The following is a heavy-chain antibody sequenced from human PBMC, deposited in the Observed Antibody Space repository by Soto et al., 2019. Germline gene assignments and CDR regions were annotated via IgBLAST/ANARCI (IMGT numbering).Heavy chain of an antibody. J-gene: IGHJ4*02. CDR1: GGSISSAGYY. CDR3: ARGDYYDSSDYYHFDY. Sequence: SETLSLTCTVSGGSISSAGYYWSWIRQHPGKGLEWIGSVYNSGSTYYIPSLKSRVTISVDTSKNQFSLKLSSVTAADTAVYYCARGDYYDSSDYYHFDYWGQGTLVTVSS. CDR2: VYNSGST. D-gene: IGHD3-22*01. V-gene: IGHV4-31*03.